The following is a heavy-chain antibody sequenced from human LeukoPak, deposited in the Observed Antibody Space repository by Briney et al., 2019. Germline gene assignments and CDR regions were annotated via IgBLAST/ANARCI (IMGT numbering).Heavy chain of an antibody. CDR1: GGSISSSSYY. CDR3: ARNAGTLKYWNVDY. V-gene: IGHV4-39*07. CDR2: IYYSGST. Sequence: SETLSLTCTVSGGSISSSSYYWGWIRQPPGKGLEWIGSIYYSGSTNYNPSLKSRVTISVDTSKNQFSLKLSSVTAADTAVYYCARNAGTLKYWNVDYWGQGTLVTVSS. D-gene: IGHD6-13*01. J-gene: IGHJ4*02.